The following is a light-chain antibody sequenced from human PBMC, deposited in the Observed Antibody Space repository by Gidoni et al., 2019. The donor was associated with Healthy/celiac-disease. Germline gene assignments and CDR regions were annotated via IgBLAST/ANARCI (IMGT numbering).Light chain of an antibody. Sequence: DIQMTQSPSSLSASVGDIVTITHRACQCISNYLSWYQQKPGKVPKLLIYAASTCQSGVTSRFSGSGSGTDFTLTISSLQPEDVATYYCRKYNSAPWTFGQGTKVEIK. J-gene: IGKJ1*01. CDR1: QCISNY. V-gene: IGKV1-27*01. CDR3: RKYNSAPWT. CDR2: AAS.